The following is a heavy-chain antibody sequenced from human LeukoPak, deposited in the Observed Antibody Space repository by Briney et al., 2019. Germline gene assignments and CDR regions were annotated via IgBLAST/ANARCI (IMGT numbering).Heavy chain of an antibody. J-gene: IGHJ4*02. D-gene: IGHD3-22*01. CDR2: INPNSGGT. CDR3: ARGHYYDSSGYSNY. V-gene: IGHV1-2*02. Sequence: GASVKVSCEASGYTFTGYYMHWVRQAPGQGLEWMGWINPNSGGTNYAQKFQGRVTMTRDTSISTAYMELSRLRSDDTAVYYCARGHYYDSSGYSNYWGQGTLVTVSS. CDR1: GYTFTGYY.